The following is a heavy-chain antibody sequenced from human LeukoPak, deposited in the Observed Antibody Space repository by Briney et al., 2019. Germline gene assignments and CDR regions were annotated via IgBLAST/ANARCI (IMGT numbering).Heavy chain of an antibody. CDR1: GGTFSSYA. Sequence: ASVKVSCKASGGTFSSYAISWVRQAPGQGLEWMGIINPSGGSTTYAQKFQGRVTVSRDTSTSTVYMELSSLRSEDTAVYYCARQQYSSFDYWGQGTLVTLSS. CDR2: INPSGGST. CDR3: ARQQYSSFDY. J-gene: IGHJ4*02. D-gene: IGHD6-13*01. V-gene: IGHV1-46*01.